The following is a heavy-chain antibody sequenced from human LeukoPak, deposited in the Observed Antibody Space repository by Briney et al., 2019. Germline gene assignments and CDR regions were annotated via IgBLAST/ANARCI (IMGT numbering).Heavy chain of an antibody. CDR1: GYTLSELS. V-gene: IGHV1-46*01. CDR2: INPGGGNT. D-gene: IGHD5-24*01. Sequence: GASVKVSCKVSGYTLSELSMHWVRRAPGQGLEWMGLINPGGGNTDYAQNFQGRVTMTRDTSASTVYMELSSLRSEDTAIYYCARIRDGYNDAYDIWGQGTVVTVPS. CDR3: ARIRDGYNDAYDI. J-gene: IGHJ3*02.